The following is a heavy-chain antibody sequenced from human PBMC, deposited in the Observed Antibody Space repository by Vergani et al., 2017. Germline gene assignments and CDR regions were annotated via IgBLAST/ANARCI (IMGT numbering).Heavy chain of an antibody. Sequence: QVQLVQSGAEVKKPGASVTVSCKVSGYTLTELSMHWVRQAPGKGLEWRGGFDPEDGETIYAQKFQGRVTMTEDTSTDTAYMELSSLRSEDTAVYYCATDRSSWSINGATFDIWGQGTMVTVSS. CDR2: FDPEDGET. CDR3: ATDRSSWSINGATFDI. V-gene: IGHV1-24*01. CDR1: GYTLTELS. J-gene: IGHJ3*02. D-gene: IGHD6-13*01.